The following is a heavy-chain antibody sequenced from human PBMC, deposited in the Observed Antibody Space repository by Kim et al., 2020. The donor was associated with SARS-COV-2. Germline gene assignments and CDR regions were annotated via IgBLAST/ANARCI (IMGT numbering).Heavy chain of an antibody. CDR1: GGTFSSYA. Sequence: SVKVSCKASGGTFSSYAISWVRQAPGQGLEWMGGIIPIFGTANYAQKFQGRVTITADESTSTAYMELSSLRSEDTAVYYCARAVTTPIGDWPQRYYGMDVWGQGTTVTVSS. D-gene: IGHD4-17*01. V-gene: IGHV1-69*13. CDR3: ARAVTTPIGDWPQRYYGMDV. CDR2: IIPIFGTA. J-gene: IGHJ6*02.